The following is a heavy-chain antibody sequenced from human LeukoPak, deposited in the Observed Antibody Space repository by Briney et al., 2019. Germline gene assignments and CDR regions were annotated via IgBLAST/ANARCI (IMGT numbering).Heavy chain of an antibody. CDR2: IYYSGST. V-gene: IGHV4-31*03. J-gene: IGHJ4*02. D-gene: IGHD3-22*01. Sequence: SETLSLTCTVSGGSISSGGYYWSWIRQHPGKGLEWIGYIYYSGSTYYNPSLKSRVTISVDTSKNQFSLKLSSVTAADTAVYYCARSCPGYYDSSGYRPFDYWGQGTLVTVSS. CDR3: ARSCPGYYDSSGYRPFDY. CDR1: GGSISSGGYY.